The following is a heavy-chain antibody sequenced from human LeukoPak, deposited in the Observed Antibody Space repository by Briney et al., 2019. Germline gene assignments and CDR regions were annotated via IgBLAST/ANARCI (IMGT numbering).Heavy chain of an antibody. CDR2: INHDGSDT. J-gene: IGHJ4*02. CDR1: GFTFKLYW. Sequence: GGSLRLSCAASGFTFKLYWMHWVRQVPGRGPVWVSRINHDGSDTIYADSVRGRFTISRDDAKNTLYPQMNNLRADDTAVYYCARDGRNYYDRSGYYSALAYWGQGTLVTVSS. V-gene: IGHV3-74*01. D-gene: IGHD3-22*01. CDR3: ARDGRNYYDRSGYYSALAY.